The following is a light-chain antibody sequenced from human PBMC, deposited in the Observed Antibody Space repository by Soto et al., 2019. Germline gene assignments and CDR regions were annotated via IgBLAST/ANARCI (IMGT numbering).Light chain of an antibody. Sequence: EIQMTQSPSSLSASLGERVILTCRTSQSVSTFLNWYHHKPGEAPRLLIYTASTLHAGVPSRFSGSGSGTEFTLTISRLQPEDFATYYCQENYSSPFTIGPGTRVEVK. CDR2: TAS. V-gene: IGKV1-39*01. J-gene: IGKJ3*01. CDR1: QSVSTF. CDR3: QENYSSPFT.